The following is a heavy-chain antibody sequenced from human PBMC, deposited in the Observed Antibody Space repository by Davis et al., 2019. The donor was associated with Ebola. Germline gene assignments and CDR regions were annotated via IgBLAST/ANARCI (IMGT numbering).Heavy chain of an antibody. D-gene: IGHD6-19*01. CDR2: IKEDGSDI. CDR3: VRRAQWLWFDS. Sequence: GESLKISCVVSGFIVSDKYMSWVRQAPGKGLEWVANIKEDGSDIYYVDSVKGRFTISRDNAKNSLYLQMNSLKVEDTAVYYCVRRAQWLWFDSWGQGTLVTVSS. V-gene: IGHV3-7*01. J-gene: IGHJ5*01. CDR1: GFIVSDKY.